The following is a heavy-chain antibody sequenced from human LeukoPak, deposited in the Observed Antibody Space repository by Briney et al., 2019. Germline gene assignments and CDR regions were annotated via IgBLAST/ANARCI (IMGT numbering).Heavy chain of an antibody. D-gene: IGHD5-24*01. Sequence: QPGGSLRLSCAASGFPFDEYAMHWVRHTPGKGLEWVSLISSDGTTNTDYADSVKGRFTVSRDNLKSSLYLQLNNLRTEDTALYYCVKGGYNGNFDYWGQGTLVTVSS. V-gene: IGHV3-43D*03. CDR1: GFPFDEYA. J-gene: IGHJ4*02. CDR3: VKGGYNGNFDY. CDR2: ISSDGTTNT.